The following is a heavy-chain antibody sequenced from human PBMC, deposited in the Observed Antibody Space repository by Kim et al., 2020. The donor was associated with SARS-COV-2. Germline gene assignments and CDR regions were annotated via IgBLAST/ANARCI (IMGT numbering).Heavy chain of an antibody. CDR3: ARDFRGDFDY. V-gene: IGHV3-33*05. CDR1: GFTFSSYA. J-gene: IGHJ4*02. D-gene: IGHD3-10*01. Sequence: GGSLRLSCTASGFTFSSYAMHWVRQAPGKGLEWMAFISYDGSNTYYADSVKGRFTISRDNSKNTLYLQMNSLRAEDTAAYYCARDFRGDFDYWGQGTLVT. CDR2: ISYDGSNT.